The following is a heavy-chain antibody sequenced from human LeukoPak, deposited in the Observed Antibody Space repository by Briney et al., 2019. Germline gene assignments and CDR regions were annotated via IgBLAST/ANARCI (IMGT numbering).Heavy chain of an antibody. J-gene: IGHJ6*02. CDR2: IYYSGST. CDR1: GGSISSYY. CDR3: ASPARPGPYYYYGMDV. D-gene: IGHD6-6*01. Sequence: SETLSLTCTVSGGSISSYYWSWIRQPPGKGLEWIGYIYYSGSTYYNPSLKSRVTISVDTSKNQFSLKLSSVTAADTAVYYCASPARPGPYYYYGMDVWGQGTTVTVSS. V-gene: IGHV4-59*04.